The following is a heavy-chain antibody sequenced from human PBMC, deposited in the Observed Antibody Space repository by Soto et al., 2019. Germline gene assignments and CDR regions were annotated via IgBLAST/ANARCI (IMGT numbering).Heavy chain of an antibody. Sequence: GGSLRLSCAASGFTVSSNYMRWVRQATGKGLEWVSVIYSGGSTYYADSVKGRFTISRDNSKNTLYLQMNSLRAEDTAVYYCARGYCRGGSCTVRYALDIWGQGTMVTGSS. D-gene: IGHD2-15*01. CDR1: GFTVSSNY. CDR2: IYSGGST. V-gene: IGHV3-66*01. J-gene: IGHJ3*02. CDR3: ARGYCRGGSCTVRYALDI.